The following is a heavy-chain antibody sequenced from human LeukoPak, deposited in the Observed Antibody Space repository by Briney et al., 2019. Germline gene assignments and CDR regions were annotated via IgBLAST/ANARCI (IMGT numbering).Heavy chain of an antibody. CDR2: IYYSGST. Sequence: SSETLSLTCTVSGGSISSSSYYWGWIRQPPGKGLEWIGSIYYSGSTYYNPSLKSRVTISVDTSKNQFSLKLSSVTAADTAVYYCARVRVVVTAIDYFDYWGQGTLVTVSS. V-gene: IGHV4-39*07. D-gene: IGHD2-21*02. CDR1: GGSISSSSYY. J-gene: IGHJ4*02. CDR3: ARVRVVVTAIDYFDY.